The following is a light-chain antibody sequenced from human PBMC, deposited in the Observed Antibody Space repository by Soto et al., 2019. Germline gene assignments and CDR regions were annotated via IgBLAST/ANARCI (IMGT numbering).Light chain of an antibody. CDR1: QSISDT. CDR3: QQYNNWPWT. Sequence: EIVMTQSPATLSVSPGGRATLSCRASQSISDTLAWYKQKPGQAPRLLIYGASKMATGFPARFSGSGSGTDFTLTISSLQSEDFGVYCCQQYNNWPWTFGQGTKVEIK. V-gene: IGKV3-15*01. J-gene: IGKJ1*01. CDR2: GAS.